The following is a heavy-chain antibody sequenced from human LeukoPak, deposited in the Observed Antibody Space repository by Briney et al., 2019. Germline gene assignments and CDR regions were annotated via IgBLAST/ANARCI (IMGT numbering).Heavy chain of an antibody. CDR2: IYYSGST. V-gene: IGHV4-31*03. J-gene: IGHJ4*02. D-gene: IGHD2-2*01. Sequence: PSETLSLTCTVSGGSISSGGYYWSWIRQHPGKGLEWIGYIYYSGSTYYNPSLKSRVTISVDTSKNQFSLKLSSVTAADTAVYYCARWGARGVIAPAACDYWGQGTLVTVSS. CDR3: ARWGARGVIAPAACDY. CDR1: GGSISSGGYY.